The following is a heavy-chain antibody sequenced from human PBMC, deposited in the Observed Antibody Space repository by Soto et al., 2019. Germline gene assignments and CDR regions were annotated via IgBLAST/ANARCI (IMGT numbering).Heavy chain of an antibody. V-gene: IGHV3-21*01. CDR1: GFTFSSYS. CDR3: ARSLRGGLVPNDAFDI. Sequence: GGSLRLSCAASGFTFSSYSMNWVRQAPGKGLGWVSSISSSSSYIYYADSVKGRFTISRDNAKNSLYLQMNSLRAEDTAVYYCARSLRGGLVPNDAFDIWGQGTMVTVS. J-gene: IGHJ3*02. CDR2: ISSSSSYI. D-gene: IGHD2-15*01.